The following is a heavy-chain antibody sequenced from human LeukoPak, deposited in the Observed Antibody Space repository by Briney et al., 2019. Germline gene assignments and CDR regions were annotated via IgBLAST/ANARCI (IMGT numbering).Heavy chain of an antibody. D-gene: IGHD3-16*02. J-gene: IGHJ5*01. CDR1: GFTFSAYT. CDR3: AREDRESFDS. V-gene: IGHV3-21*06. CDR2: ISGNDYYI. Sequence: GGSLRLSCAASGFTFSAYTMNWVRQAPGKGLEWVSSISGNDYYIYYADSVKGRFTVSRDNAKNSLYLQMNSLTGEGTAVYYCAREDRESFDSWGQGTLVTVSS.